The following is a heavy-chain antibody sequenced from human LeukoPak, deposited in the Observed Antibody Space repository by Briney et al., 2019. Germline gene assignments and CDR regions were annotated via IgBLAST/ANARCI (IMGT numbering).Heavy chain of an antibody. Sequence: PGGSLTLSCAASGFTFSRYEMNWVRQAPGKGLEWVSYISSSGTTIYYADSVKGRFTISRDNAKNSLYLQMSSLRAEDTAVYYCARYFEGGSYYGQYYSDFWGQGTLVTVSS. CDR2: ISSSGTTI. CDR1: GFTFSRYE. CDR3: ARYFEGGSYYGQYYSDF. V-gene: IGHV3-48*03. J-gene: IGHJ4*02. D-gene: IGHD1-26*01.